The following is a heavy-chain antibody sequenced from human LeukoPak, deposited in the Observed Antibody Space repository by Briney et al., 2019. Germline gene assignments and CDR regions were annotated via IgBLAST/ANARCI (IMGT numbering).Heavy chain of an antibody. J-gene: IGHJ4*02. Sequence: GGSLRLSCAASGFTFSTYWMSWVRQAPGKGLEWVANINPDGTTEHYVDSVKGRFTVSRDNAKNSLFLQMNTLRVEDTAVYHCAKLIREVTTYDYWGPGALVTVSS. CDR3: AKLIREVTTYDY. CDR2: INPDGTTE. CDR1: GFTFSTYW. D-gene: IGHD1-1*01. V-gene: IGHV3-7*01.